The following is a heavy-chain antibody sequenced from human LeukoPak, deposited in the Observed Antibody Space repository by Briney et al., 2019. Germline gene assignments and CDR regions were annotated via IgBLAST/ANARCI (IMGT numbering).Heavy chain of an antibody. J-gene: IGHJ4*02. CDR3: ARNCTSTSCYGPFDY. CDR2: INPSGLST. CDR1: GYTFISYY. V-gene: IGHV1-46*01. Sequence: APVKVSCKASGYTFISYYMHWVRQAPGQGLEWMGIINPSGLSTSYAQKFQGRVTMTRDTSTSTVYMELSSLRSEDTAVYYCARNCTSTSCYGPFDYWGQGTLVTVSS. D-gene: IGHD2-2*01.